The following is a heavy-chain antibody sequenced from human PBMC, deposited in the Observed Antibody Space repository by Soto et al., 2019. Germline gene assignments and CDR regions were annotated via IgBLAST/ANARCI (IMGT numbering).Heavy chain of an antibody. D-gene: IGHD3-9*01. CDR3: AGGTDTAELVYFAD. Sequence: QLQLQESGSGLVKPSQTLSLTCAVSGGSISSGGYCWSWIRQPPGKGLEWIGYIYEYGATSYSPSLKSRVTMSIDRSKNQFSLKLNSVTAADTAVYYCAGGTDTAELVYFADWGQGTLVTVSS. J-gene: IGHJ4*02. CDR1: GGSISSGGYC. V-gene: IGHV4-30-2*01. CDR2: IYEYGAT.